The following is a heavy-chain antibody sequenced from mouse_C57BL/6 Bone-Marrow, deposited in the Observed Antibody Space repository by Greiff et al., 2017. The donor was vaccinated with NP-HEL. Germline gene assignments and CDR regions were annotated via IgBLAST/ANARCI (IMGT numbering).Heavy chain of an antibody. V-gene: IGHV1-82*01. CDR3: AIEKIYYGYDWYAMDY. CDR1: GYAFSSSW. D-gene: IGHD2-2*01. CDR2: IYPGDGDT. Sequence: VQLQQSGPELVKPGASVKISCKASGYAFSSSWMNWVKQRPGKGLEWIGRIYPGDGDTNYTGKFKGKATLTADKSSSTAYMQLSSLTSEDSAVYFCAIEKIYYGYDWYAMDYWGQGTSVTVSS. J-gene: IGHJ4*01.